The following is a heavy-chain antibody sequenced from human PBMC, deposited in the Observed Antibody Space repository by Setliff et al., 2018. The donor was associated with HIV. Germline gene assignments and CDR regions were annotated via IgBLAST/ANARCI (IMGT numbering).Heavy chain of an antibody. CDR2: IGTGGDT. J-gene: IGHJ4*02. CDR3: ARDLSYDYDRSSDTFDY. Sequence: PGGSLRLSCATSGFAFSDYDFHWVRQVTGEGLEWVSAIGTGGDTYYADSVKGRFTISRENAKNSLYLQMNNVRAEDTAVYYCARDLSYDYDRSSDTFDYWGQGTLVTVSS. V-gene: IGHV3-13*01. D-gene: IGHD3-22*01. CDR1: GFAFSDYD.